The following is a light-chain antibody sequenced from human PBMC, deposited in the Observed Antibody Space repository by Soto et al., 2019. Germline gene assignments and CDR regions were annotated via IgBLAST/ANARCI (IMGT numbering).Light chain of an antibody. CDR1: RVIARS. V-gene: IGKV1-9*01. CDR2: AAS. Sequence: IQLTQSPSSLSASVGARVTITCRASRVIARSLAWYQQKPGKAPKLLIYAASTLQSGVPSRFSGSGSGTDFTLTITSLQPEDFATYYCQHLHTYPYTFGQGTKLEIK. J-gene: IGKJ2*01. CDR3: QHLHTYPYT.